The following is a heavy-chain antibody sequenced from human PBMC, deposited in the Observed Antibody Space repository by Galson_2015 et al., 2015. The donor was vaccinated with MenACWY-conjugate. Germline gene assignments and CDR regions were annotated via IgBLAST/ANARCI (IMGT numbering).Heavy chain of an antibody. V-gene: IGHV4-59*01. D-gene: IGHD3-22*01. CDR1: GGSISTYY. CDR3: ARADSSGYRI. Sequence: ETLSLACTVSGGSISTYYWDWIRPPPGKGLEWVGYIYYSGSTNYNPSLKSRVTISVDTSKNQFSLKLSSVTAADTAVYYCARADSSGYRIWGQGTMVTVSS. CDR2: IYYSGST. J-gene: IGHJ3*02.